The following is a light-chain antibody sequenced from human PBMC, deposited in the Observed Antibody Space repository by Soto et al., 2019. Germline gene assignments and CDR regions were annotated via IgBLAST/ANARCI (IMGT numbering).Light chain of an antibody. J-gene: IGKJ4*01. CDR2: DAS. CDR1: QSVSSSY. Sequence: EIELTQSPGTLSLSPGERATLSCRASQSVSSSYLALHQQKPGQAPRLLMYDASSRATSITGRFSGSGSGTDFTLTISRLLPEDFAVYYCQQYASSPLTFGGGTKVEL. V-gene: IGKV3-20*01. CDR3: QQYASSPLT.